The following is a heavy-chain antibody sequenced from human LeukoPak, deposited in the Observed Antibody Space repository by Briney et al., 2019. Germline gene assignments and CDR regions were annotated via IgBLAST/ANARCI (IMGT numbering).Heavy chain of an antibody. V-gene: IGHV1-2*02. Sequence: GASVKVSCKASGYTFTVYYMHWVRQAPGQGLEWMGWINPNSGGSNFPQKFQGRVTMTRDTSFSTAYMELSRLRSDDTAVYYCARVTSSSWFAHWGQGTLVTVSS. J-gene: IGHJ5*02. CDR3: ARVTSSSWFAH. CDR1: GYTFTVYY. CDR2: INPNSGGS. D-gene: IGHD6-13*01.